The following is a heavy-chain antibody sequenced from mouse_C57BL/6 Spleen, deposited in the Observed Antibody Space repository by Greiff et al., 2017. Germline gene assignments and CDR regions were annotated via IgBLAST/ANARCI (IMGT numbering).Heavy chain of an antibody. Sequence: QVQLQQPGPELVMPGASVKLSCKASGYTFTSYWMHWVKQRPGQGLEWIGMIHPNTGSTNYKEKFKSKATLTVDKSSSTAYMQLSSLTSEDSAVYDCARPGTGTDYWGQGTTLTVSS. CDR2: IHPNTGST. J-gene: IGHJ2*01. CDR3: ARPGTGTDY. CDR1: GYTFTSYW. V-gene: IGHV1-64*01. D-gene: IGHD4-1*01.